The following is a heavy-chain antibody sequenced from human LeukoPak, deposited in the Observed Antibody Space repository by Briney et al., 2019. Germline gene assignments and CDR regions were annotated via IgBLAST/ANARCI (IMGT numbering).Heavy chain of an antibody. CDR1: GFTFSSYA. V-gene: IGHV3-23*01. D-gene: IGHD3-10*02. Sequence: PGGSLRLSCAASGFTFSSYAMSWVRQAPGKGLEWVSAISGSGGSTYYADSVKGRFTTSRDNAENSLYLQMNSLRAEDTAVYYCAELGITMIGGVWGKGTTVTISS. CDR2: ISGSGGST. J-gene: IGHJ6*04. CDR3: AELGITMIGGV.